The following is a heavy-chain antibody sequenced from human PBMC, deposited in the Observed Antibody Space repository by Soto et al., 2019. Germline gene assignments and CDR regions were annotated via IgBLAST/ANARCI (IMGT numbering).Heavy chain of an antibody. D-gene: IGHD3-9*01. CDR3: VLRAGDY. V-gene: IGHV3-23*01. J-gene: IGHJ4*02. CDR2: IGAGDDTT. Sequence: EVQLMESGGGVARPGGSLRLSCATSGFTFSSNSMNWVRQVPGKRLEWVSRIGAGDDTTYYTDSVEGRFTISRDDPKGRLYLQMNSLKVEYTVSYFCVLRAGDYWGQATLVNVS. CDR1: GFTFSSNS.